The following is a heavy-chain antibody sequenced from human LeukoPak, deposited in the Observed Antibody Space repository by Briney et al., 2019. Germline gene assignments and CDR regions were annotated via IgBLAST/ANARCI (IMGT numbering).Heavy chain of an antibody. D-gene: IGHD6-13*01. CDR2: VSSSCGST. CDR1: GFTFSNFA. Sequence: PGGSLRLSCAASGFTFSNFAMRWVRQAPGKGLEWVSVVSSSCGSTYYADFVKGRFTTSRDNSKNKLSLQMSTVRAEDTAVYYCAKGLESSIWYTLIDYWGQRTLVTVSS. J-gene: IGHJ4*02. V-gene: IGHV3-23*01. CDR3: AKGLESSIWYTLIDY.